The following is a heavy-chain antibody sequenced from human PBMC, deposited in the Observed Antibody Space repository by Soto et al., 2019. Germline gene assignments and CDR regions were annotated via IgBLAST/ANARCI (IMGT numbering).Heavy chain of an antibody. Sequence: QVQLVQSGPDLKRPGASMKVSCKASGYTFTSYGISWVRQAPGQGLEWMAWISPLKGRTQYSQKAQGRVTLSTDTSSNPAYIEMTNLRVDDTAVYYCAMDYGDRPEYFKHWGQGTLVTLS. D-gene: IGHD4-17*01. J-gene: IGHJ1*01. CDR3: AMDYGDRPEYFKH. V-gene: IGHV1-18*04. CDR2: ISPLKGRT. CDR1: GYTFTSYG.